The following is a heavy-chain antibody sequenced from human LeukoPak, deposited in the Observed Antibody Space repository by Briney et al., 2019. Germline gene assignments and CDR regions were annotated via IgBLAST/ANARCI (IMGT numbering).Heavy chain of an antibody. J-gene: IGHJ3*02. CDR3: RLRGYICYELGAFDI. CDR2: ISAYNGNT. D-gene: IGHD5-12*01. Sequence: ASVKVSFTASGYTFTIYGISWVRQAPGQGLEWMGWISAYNGNTNYAQKLQGRVTMTTDTSTSTAYMELRSLRSDDTAVYYCRLRGYICYELGAFDIWGQGTMVTVSS. CDR1: GYTFTIYG. V-gene: IGHV1-18*01.